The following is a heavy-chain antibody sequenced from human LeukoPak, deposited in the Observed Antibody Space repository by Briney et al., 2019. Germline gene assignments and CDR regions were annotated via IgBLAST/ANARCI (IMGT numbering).Heavy chain of an antibody. Sequence: GGSLRLSCAASGFTFSTYSLNWVRQAPGKGLEWVPSISSTSTYIYYADSVKGRFTISRDNAKNSLYLQMSSLRAEDTAVYYCAREPRTGEEGLDYWGQGTLVTVSS. D-gene: IGHD7-27*01. CDR1: GFTFSTYS. V-gene: IGHV3-21*01. CDR2: ISSTSTYI. J-gene: IGHJ4*02. CDR3: AREPRTGEEGLDY.